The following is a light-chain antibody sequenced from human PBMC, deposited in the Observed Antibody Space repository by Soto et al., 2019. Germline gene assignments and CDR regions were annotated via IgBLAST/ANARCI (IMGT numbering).Light chain of an antibody. CDR1: QSIRKY. V-gene: IGKV1-39*01. J-gene: IGKJ1*01. CDR3: QQRGDAPPWT. CDR2: AAS. Sequence: DIQMTQSPSSLSASVGDRVIITCRASQSIRKYLNWYQHKPGKVPTLLIYAASSLQSGILPRLNGSGAGTEFTLTIPSLQPEGFATYYGQQRGDAPPWTFGQGTKVEIK.